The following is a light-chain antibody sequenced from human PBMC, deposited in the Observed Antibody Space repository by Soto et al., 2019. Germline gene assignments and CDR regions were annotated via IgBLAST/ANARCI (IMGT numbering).Light chain of an antibody. CDR2: GAS. CDR3: QQYGSPPLFP. CDR1: QSVSSSY. J-gene: IGKJ3*01. V-gene: IGKV3-20*01. Sequence: EIVLTQSPGTLSLSPGERATLSCRASQSVSSSYLAWYQQKPGQAPRLLIYGASSRATGIPDRFSGSGSGTDFTLTISRLEPEDFAVYYCQQYGSPPLFPFGPGTKVDI.